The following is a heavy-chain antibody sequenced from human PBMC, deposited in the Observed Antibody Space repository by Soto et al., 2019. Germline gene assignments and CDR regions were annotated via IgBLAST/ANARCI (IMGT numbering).Heavy chain of an antibody. Sequence: VSLTCTVSGGSINTFYWSWVRQPAGKGLEWIGRIFSSGSTSFNPSLESRVAMSVDTSKNHFSLNLSSVTAADMAVYYCAREGSYSAYNFAHGIQLWSFDFWGQGALVTVSS. V-gene: IGHV4-4*07. CDR2: IFSSGST. J-gene: IGHJ4*02. CDR3: AREGSYSAYNFAHGIQLWSFDF. D-gene: IGHD5-12*01. CDR1: GGSINTFY.